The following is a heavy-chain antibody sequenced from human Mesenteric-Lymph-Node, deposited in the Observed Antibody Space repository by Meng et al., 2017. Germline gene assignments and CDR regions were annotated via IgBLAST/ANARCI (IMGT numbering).Heavy chain of an antibody. J-gene: IGHJ2*01. D-gene: IGHD4-17*01. CDR3: ARNMDYGDYSWYFDL. V-gene: IGHV1-69*06. CDR2: IIPIFGTA. Sequence: QGQLVQSGAEVKKPGSSVKVSCKASGGTFSSYAISWVRQAPGQGLEWMGGIIPIFGTANYAQKFQGRVTITADKSTSTAYMELSSLRSEDTAVYYCARNMDYGDYSWYFDLWGRGTLVTVSS. CDR1: GGTFSSYA.